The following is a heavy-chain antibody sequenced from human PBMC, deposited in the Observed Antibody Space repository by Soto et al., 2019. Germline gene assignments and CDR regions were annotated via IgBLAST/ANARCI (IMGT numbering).Heavy chain of an antibody. CDR2: IYYSGST. CDR3: ARHHDS. V-gene: IGHV4-59*08. J-gene: IGHJ4*02. CDR1: GGSMSGYY. Sequence: SXTLSLTCTAPGGSMSGYYWSWIRQPPGKGLEWIGYIYYSGSTNYNPSLKSRVTISVDTSKNQLSLKLSSVTAADTAVYYCARHHDSWGQGTLVTVSS.